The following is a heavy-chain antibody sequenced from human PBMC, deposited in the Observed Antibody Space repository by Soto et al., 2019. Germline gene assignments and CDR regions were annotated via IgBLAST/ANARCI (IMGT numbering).Heavy chain of an antibody. V-gene: IGHV4-4*07. J-gene: IGHJ4*02. D-gene: IGHD1-26*01. CDR2: IYTSGST. Sequence: SETLSLTCTVSGGSISSYYWSWIRQPAGKGLEWIGRIYTSGSTNYNPSLKSRVTMSVDTSKNQFSLKLSSVTAADTAVHYCAGAPMIVGATSNFDYWGQGTLVTVSS. CDR3: AGAPMIVGATSNFDY. CDR1: GGSISSYY.